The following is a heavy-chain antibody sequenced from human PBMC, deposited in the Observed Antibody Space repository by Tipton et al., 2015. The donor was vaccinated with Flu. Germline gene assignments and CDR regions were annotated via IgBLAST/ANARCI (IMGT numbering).Heavy chain of an antibody. CDR2: INHSGST. D-gene: IGHD3-10*01. V-gene: IGHV4-34*01. CDR1: GGSFSGYY. Sequence: LRLSCAVYGGSFSGYYWSWIRQPPGKGLEWIGEINHSGSTNYNPSLKSRVTISVDTSKNQFSLKLSSVTAADTAVYYCARGVRYYYAKNLDFWGQGTLVTVSS. J-gene: IGHJ4*02. CDR3: ARGVRYYYAKNLDF.